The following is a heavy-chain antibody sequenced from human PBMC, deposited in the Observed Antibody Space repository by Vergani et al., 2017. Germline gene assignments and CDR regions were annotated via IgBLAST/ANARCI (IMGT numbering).Heavy chain of an antibody. Sequence: EVQLVESGGGLVQPGRSLRLSCAASGFTFDDYAMHWVRQAPGKGLEWVSGINWNSDSIAYADSVKGRFTISRDNAKNSLYLQMNSLRAEGTALYYCVKYIAASGNYWYFDLWGRGTLVNVSS. D-gene: IGHD6-13*01. CDR3: VKYIAASGNYWYFDL. J-gene: IGHJ2*01. CDR2: INWNSDSI. CDR1: GFTFDDYA. V-gene: IGHV3-9*01.